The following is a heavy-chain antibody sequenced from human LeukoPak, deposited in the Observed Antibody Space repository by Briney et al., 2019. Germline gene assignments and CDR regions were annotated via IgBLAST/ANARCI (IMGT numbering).Heavy chain of an antibody. CDR1: GNSFTSYW. J-gene: IGHJ4*02. D-gene: IGHD3-10*01. V-gene: IGHV5-51*01. Sequence: GESLKISCKGSGNSFTSYWIGWVRQMPGKGLEWMGIIYPGDSDTRYSPSFQGQVTISADKSISTAYLQWSSLKASDTAMYYCARGATYYYGSGSYTGELDYWGQGTLVTVSS. CDR3: ARGATYYYGSGSYTGELDY. CDR2: IYPGDSDT.